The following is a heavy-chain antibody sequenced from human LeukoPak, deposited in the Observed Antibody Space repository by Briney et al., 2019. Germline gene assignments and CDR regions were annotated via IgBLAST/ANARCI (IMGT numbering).Heavy chain of an antibody. CDR2: IHYSGSS. CDR3: ARKYRGGSSYFDY. J-gene: IGHJ4*02. D-gene: IGHD2-15*01. V-gene: IGHV4-59*12. Sequence: SETLSLTCTVSGDSTSNFYWNWIRQSPGKGLEWIGNIHYSGSSVYNPSLKSRGTISIDTSRRQFFLKLNSVTAADTAVYYCARKYRGGSSYFDYWGQGTLVTVSS. CDR1: GDSTSNFY.